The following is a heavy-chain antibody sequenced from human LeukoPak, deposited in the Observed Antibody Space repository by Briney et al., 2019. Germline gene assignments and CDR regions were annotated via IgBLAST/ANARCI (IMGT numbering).Heavy chain of an antibody. CDR3: SKEDMAVAGTGQDYYYYYMDV. Sequence: PGGSLRLSCAASGFSFSNSGMHWVRQAPGKGLEWVAFIRYDGSNKYYADSVKGRFTISRDNSKNTLYLQLNSLRAEDTAVYYCSKEDMAVAGTGQDYYYYYMDVWGKGTTVTVSS. CDR1: GFSFSNSG. J-gene: IGHJ6*03. V-gene: IGHV3-30*02. D-gene: IGHD6-19*01. CDR2: IRYDGSNK.